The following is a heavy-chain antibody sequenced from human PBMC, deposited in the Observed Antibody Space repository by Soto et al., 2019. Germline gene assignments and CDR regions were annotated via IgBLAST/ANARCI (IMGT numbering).Heavy chain of an antibody. J-gene: IGHJ4*02. CDR1: GGTFSSYA. CDR3: AGDMFGGYGREFDY. Sequence: SVKVSCKASGGTFSSYAISWVRQAPGQGLEWMGGIIPIFGTANYAQKFQGRDTITADESTSTAYMEQSSLRSEDTAVFYCAGDMFGGYGREFDYWGQGTLVTVSS. V-gene: IGHV1-69*13. D-gene: IGHD3-10*02. CDR2: IIPIFGTA.